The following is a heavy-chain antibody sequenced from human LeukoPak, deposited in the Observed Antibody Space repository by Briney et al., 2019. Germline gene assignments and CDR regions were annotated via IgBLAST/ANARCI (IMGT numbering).Heavy chain of an antibody. D-gene: IGHD3-22*01. J-gene: IGHJ4*02. V-gene: IGHV3-53*04. Sequence: PGGSLRLSCAASGFTVSSNYMSWVRQAPGKGLEWVSVIYSGGSTYYADSVKGRFTISRHNSKNTLYLQMNSLRAEDTAVYYCARVNSSGYYRYFDYWGQGTLVTVSS. CDR3: ARVNSSGYYRYFDY. CDR2: IYSGGST. CDR1: GFTVSSNY.